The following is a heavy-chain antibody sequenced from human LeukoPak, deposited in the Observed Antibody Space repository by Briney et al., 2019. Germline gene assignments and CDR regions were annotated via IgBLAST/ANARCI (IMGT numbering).Heavy chain of an antibody. D-gene: IGHD2-15*01. J-gene: IGHJ4*02. V-gene: IGHV3-11*01. CDR3: ARDRGYCRGGSCYPGDY. CDR1: GFTFSDYY. Sequence: GGSLRLSCAASGFTFSDYYMSWVRQAPGKGLEWVSYISSSGSTIYYADSVKGRFTISRDTAKTSLYLQINSLRAEDTAVYYCARDRGYCRGGSCYPGDYWGQGTLVTVSS. CDR2: ISSSGSTI.